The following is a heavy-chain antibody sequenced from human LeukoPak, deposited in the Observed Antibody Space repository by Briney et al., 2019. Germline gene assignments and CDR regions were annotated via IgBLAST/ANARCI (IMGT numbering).Heavy chain of an antibody. CDR1: GFIFSQFW. D-gene: IGHD6-6*01. Sequence: PGGSLRLSCAGSGFIFSQFWMQWVRQVPGKGLVWVPRINGDGSTTNYMDSVKGRFTISRDNAKNTLYLQMNSLRTEDTAVYYCARDGLPAARDLWGQGTMVTVSS. J-gene: IGHJ3*01. CDR2: INGDGSTT. CDR3: ARDGLPAARDL. V-gene: IGHV3-74*01.